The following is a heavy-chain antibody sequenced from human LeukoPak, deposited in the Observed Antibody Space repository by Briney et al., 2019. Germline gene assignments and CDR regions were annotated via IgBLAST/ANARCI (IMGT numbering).Heavy chain of an antibody. V-gene: IGHV3-74*03. J-gene: IGHJ3*02. CDR3: ARVKVGVWGVFDT. CDR2: INSDGSTT. Sequence: GGSLRLSCAASGFTFSSYWMHWVRQAPGKGLVWLSRINSDGSTTTYADSVRGRFIISRDNAKNTLYPQMNSLGAEDTAVYYCARVKVGVWGVFDTWGQGTMVTVSS. D-gene: IGHD1-26*01. CDR1: GFTFSSYW.